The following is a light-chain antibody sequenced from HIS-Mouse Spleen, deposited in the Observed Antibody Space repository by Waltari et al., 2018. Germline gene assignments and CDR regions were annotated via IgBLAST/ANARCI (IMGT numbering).Light chain of an antibody. J-gene: IGKJ2*01. CDR3: QQYYSFPYT. Sequence: AIWMTQSPSLLSASTGDRVTISCRMSTCISSYLAWYQQKPGKAPELLIYAASTLQSGVPSRFSGSGSGTDFTLTISCLQSEDFATYYCQQYYSFPYTFGQGTKLEIK. CDR1: TCISSY. V-gene: IGKV1D-8*02. CDR2: AAS.